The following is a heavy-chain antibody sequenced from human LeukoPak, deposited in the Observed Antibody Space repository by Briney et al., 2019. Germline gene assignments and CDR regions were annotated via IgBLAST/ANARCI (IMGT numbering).Heavy chain of an antibody. CDR3: AREGYSYGLFDY. D-gene: IGHD5-18*01. CDR2: IYHSGST. CDR1: GGSISSGGYS. J-gene: IGHJ4*02. Sequence: PSETLSLTCAVSGGSISSGGYSWSGIRQPPGKGLEWIGYIYHSGSTYYNPSLKSRVTISVDRSKNQFSLKLSSVTAADTAVYYCAREGYSYGLFDYWGQGTLVTVSS. V-gene: IGHV4-30-2*01.